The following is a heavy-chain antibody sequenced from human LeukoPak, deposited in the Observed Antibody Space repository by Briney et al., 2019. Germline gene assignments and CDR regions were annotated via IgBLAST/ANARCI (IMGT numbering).Heavy chain of an antibody. D-gene: IGHD5-18*01. CDR2: LSDGGTP. Sequence: SETLSLTCDVSGYSISSGHYWGWIRQPPGKGLEWIGSLSDGGTPNYNPSLKSRVTISVDTSKNQFSLKLSSVTAADTAVYYCAREGYSYGSSINWFDPRGQGTLVTVSS. CDR3: AREGYSYGSSINWFDP. CDR1: GYSISSGHY. V-gene: IGHV4-38-2*02. J-gene: IGHJ5*02.